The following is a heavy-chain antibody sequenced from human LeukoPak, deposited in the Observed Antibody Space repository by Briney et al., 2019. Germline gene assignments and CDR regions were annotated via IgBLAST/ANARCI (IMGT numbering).Heavy chain of an antibody. CDR3: ARALWFGETFPAY. V-gene: IGHV3-53*01. D-gene: IGHD3-10*01. Sequence: GGSLRLSCAASGFSVSSNYMSWVRQAPGKGLEWVSVIYSGGSTYYADSVKGRFTISRDNAKNSLYLQMNSLRAEDTAVYYCARALWFGETFPAYWGQGTLVTVSS. CDR2: IYSGGST. CDR1: GFSVSSNY. J-gene: IGHJ4*02.